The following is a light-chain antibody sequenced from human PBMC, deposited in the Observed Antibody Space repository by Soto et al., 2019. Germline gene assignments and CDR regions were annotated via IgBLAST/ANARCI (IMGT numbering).Light chain of an antibody. Sequence: QSVLTQTPSVSGAPGQRVTISCTGRSSNIGAGYDVHWYQHLPGTAPKLLIYGTTNRPSGVPDRFSGSKSGISASLAITGLQAEDEADYYCHSYDSSLSASVFGAGTKDTV. CDR3: HSYDSSLSASV. J-gene: IGLJ1*01. CDR1: SSNIGAGYD. CDR2: GTT. V-gene: IGLV1-40*01.